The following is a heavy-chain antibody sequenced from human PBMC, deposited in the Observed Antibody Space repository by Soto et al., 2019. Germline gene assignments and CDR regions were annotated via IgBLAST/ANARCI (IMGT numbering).Heavy chain of an antibody. CDR1: GYTFTGYV. D-gene: IGHD2-21*02. J-gene: IGHJ1*01. V-gene: IGHV1-18*01. CDR2: ASPLSATT. CDR3: ARGGTAEADF. Sequence: QAQLVQSGAEVKEPGASVKVSCKASGYTFTGYVITWVRQAPGQGLEWMGWASPLSATTNYAPKFQGRVTMTTDTSTNMAYMELMSLRSDDTAVYYCARGGTAEADFWGQGTLVTVSS.